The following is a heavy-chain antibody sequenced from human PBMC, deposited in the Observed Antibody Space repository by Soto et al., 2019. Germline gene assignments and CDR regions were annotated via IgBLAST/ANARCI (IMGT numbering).Heavy chain of an antibody. CDR1: GGSFSGYY. Sequence: SETLYLTCAVYGGSFSGYYWSWIRQPPGKGLEWIGEINHSGSTNYNPSLKSRVTISVDTSKNQFSLKLSSVTAADTAVYYCARGRSYDFWSGYYWIDYWGQGTLVTVSS. D-gene: IGHD3-3*01. J-gene: IGHJ4*02. CDR2: INHSGST. V-gene: IGHV4-34*01. CDR3: ARGRSYDFWSGYYWIDY.